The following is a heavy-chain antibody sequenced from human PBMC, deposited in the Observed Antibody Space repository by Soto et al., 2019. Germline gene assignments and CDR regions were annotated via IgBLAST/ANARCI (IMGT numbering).Heavy chain of an antibody. J-gene: IGHJ4*02. Sequence: GGSLRLSCAASGFTFSSHAMHWVRQAPGKGLEYVSAISSNGGSTYYANSVKGRFTISRDNSKNTLYLQMGSLRAEDMAVYYCARDSDYGDYELDYWGQGTLVTVSS. CDR1: GFTFSSHA. CDR2: ISSNGGST. D-gene: IGHD4-17*01. V-gene: IGHV3-64*01. CDR3: ARDSDYGDYELDY.